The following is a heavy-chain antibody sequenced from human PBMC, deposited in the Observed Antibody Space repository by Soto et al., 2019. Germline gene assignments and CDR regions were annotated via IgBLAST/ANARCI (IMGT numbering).Heavy chain of an antibody. D-gene: IGHD6-13*01. CDR3: AMSSSWYLGWFDP. V-gene: IGHV2-26*01. CDR2: IFSNDEK. CDR1: GFSLSNARMG. Sequence: QVTLKESGPVLVKPTETLTLTCTVSGFSLSNARMGVSWIRQPPGKALEWLAHIFSNDEKSYSTSMKSRLTLSKDTSKSQVVLTMTNMAPVDTATYYCAMSSSWYLGWFDPWGQGTLVTVSS. J-gene: IGHJ5*02.